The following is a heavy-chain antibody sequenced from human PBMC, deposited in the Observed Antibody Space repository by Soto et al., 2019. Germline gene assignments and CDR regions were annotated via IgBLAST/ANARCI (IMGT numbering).Heavy chain of an antibody. CDR1: GFTFSSYA. CDR3: AKPGRIAAADYYYYYGMDV. J-gene: IGHJ6*02. CDR2: ISGSGGST. Sequence: GSLRLSCAASGFTFSSYAMSWVRQAPGKGLEWVSAISGSGGSTYYADSVKGRFTISRDNSKNTLYLQMNSLRAEDTAVYYCAKPGRIAAADYYYYYGMDVWGQGTTVTVSS. D-gene: IGHD6-13*01. V-gene: IGHV3-23*01.